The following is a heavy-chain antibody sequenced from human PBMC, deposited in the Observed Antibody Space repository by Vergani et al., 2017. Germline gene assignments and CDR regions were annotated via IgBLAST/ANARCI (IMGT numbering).Heavy chain of an antibody. D-gene: IGHD4-23*01. CDR2: INHSGST. CDR1: GGSFSGYY. V-gene: IGHV4-34*01. CDR3: ARGRMRWASDY. J-gene: IGHJ4*02. Sequence: QVQLQQWGEGLLKPSETLSLTCAVYGGSFSGYYWSWIRQPPGKGLEWIGEINHSGSTNYNPSLKSRVTISVDTSKNQFSLKLSSVTAADTAVYYCARGRMRWASDYWGQGTLVTVSS.